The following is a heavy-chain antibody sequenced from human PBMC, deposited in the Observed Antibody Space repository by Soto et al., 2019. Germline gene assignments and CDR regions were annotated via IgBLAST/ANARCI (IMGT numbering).Heavy chain of an antibody. CDR2: IVVGSGNT. D-gene: IGHD1-26*01. CDR3: AAGPRGSGSYYYYYGMDV. J-gene: IGHJ6*02. V-gene: IGHV1-58*01. CDR1: GFTFTSSA. Sequence: GASVKVSCKASGFTFTSSAVQWVRQARGQRLEWIGWIVVGSGNTNYAQKFQERVTITRDMSTSTAYMELSSLRSEDTAVYYCAAGPRGSGSYYYYYGMDVWGQGTTVTAP.